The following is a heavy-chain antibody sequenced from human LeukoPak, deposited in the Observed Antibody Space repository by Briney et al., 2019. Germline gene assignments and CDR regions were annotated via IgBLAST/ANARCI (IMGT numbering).Heavy chain of an antibody. CDR1: GGSISSYY. V-gene: IGHV4-59*01. CDR3: ARDEGPRHWGHRYCSGGSCLGYSDY. J-gene: IGHJ4*02. CDR2: IYYSGST. D-gene: IGHD2-15*01. Sequence: SETLSLTCTVSGGSISSYYWSWIRQPPGKGLEWIGYIYYSGSTNYNPSLKSRVTISVDTSKNQFSLKLSSVTAADTAVYYCARDEGPRHWGHRYCSGGSCLGYSDYWGQGTLVTVSS.